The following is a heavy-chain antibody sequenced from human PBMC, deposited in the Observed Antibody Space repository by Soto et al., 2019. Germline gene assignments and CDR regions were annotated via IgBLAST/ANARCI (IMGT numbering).Heavy chain of an antibody. CDR3: AREVDGSGGSCSPAWGY. CDR1: GYTFTSYG. CDR2: ISAYNGNT. J-gene: IGHJ4*02. V-gene: IGHV1-18*01. Sequence: QVQLVQSGAEVKKPGASVKVSCKASGYTFTSYGISWVRQAPGQGLEWMGWISAYNGNTNYAQKLQGRVTMTTDTSTRTAYMELRSVRSDDTAVYYCAREVDGSGGSCSPAWGYWGQGTLVTVSS. D-gene: IGHD2-15*01.